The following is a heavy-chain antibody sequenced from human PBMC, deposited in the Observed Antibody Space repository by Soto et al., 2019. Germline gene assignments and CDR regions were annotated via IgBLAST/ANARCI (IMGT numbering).Heavy chain of an antibody. Sequence: HPGGSLRLSCAASGFTFSSYAMSWVRQAPGKGLEWVSAISGSGGSTYYADSVKGRFTISRDNSKNTLYLQMNSLRAEDTAVYYCAKDLYSGYGGWGYFDYWGQGTLVTVSS. D-gene: IGHD5-12*01. J-gene: IGHJ4*02. CDR2: ISGSGGST. V-gene: IGHV3-23*01. CDR1: GFTFSSYA. CDR3: AKDLYSGYGGWGYFDY.